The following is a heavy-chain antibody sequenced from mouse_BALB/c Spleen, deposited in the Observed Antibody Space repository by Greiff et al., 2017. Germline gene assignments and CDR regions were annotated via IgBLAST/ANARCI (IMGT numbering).Heavy chain of an antibody. J-gene: IGHJ4*01. CDR3: ARSRYEDYAMDY. CDR2: IDPYNGGT. V-gene: IGHV1S135*01. D-gene: IGHD2-14*01. CDR1: GYAFTSYN. Sequence: EVQVVESGPELVKPGASVKVSCKASGYAFTSYNMYWVKQSHGKSLEWIGYIDPYNGGTSYNQKFKGKATLTVDKSSSTAYMHLNSLTSEDSAVYYCARSRYEDYAMDYWGQGTSVTVSS.